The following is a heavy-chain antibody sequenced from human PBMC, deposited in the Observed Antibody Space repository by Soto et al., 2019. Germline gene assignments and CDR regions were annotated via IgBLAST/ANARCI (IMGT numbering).Heavy chain of an antibody. V-gene: IGHV3-23*01. CDR1: RSTFSSYA. D-gene: IGHD3-16*01. Sequence: PAGCLGLSCAASRSTFSSYAMSWVRQAPGKGLEWVSAISGSGGSTYYADSVKGRFTISRDNSKNTLYLQMNSLRAEDTAVYYCAKVYLGPYYYYGMDVWGQGTTVTVSS. CDR2: ISGSGGST. CDR3: AKVYLGPYYYYGMDV. J-gene: IGHJ6*02.